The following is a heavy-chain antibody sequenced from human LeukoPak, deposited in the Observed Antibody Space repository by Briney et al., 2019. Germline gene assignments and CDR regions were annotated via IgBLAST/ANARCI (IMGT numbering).Heavy chain of an antibody. Sequence: SETLSLTCTVSGGSISSSSYYWGWIRQPPGKGLEWIGSIYHSGSTYYNASLKSRVTISVDTSKNQFSLKLSSVTAADTAVYYCASTSRATVTTDAFDIWGQGTMVTVSS. D-gene: IGHD4-17*01. CDR3: ASTSRATVTTDAFDI. CDR1: GGSISSSSYY. J-gene: IGHJ3*02. CDR2: IYHSGST. V-gene: IGHV4-39*07.